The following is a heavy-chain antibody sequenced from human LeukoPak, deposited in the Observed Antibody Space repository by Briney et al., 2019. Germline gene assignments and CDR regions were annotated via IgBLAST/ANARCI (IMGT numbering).Heavy chain of an antibody. CDR1: DFTFSSYP. CDR3: ARKPDV. Sequence: GGSLRLSCAASDFTFSSYPMNWVRQAPGKGLEWVSVIYGGGSTYYPDSVKGRFTISRDNSKNTLYLQMNSLRAEDTAVYYCARKPDVWGQGTTVTVSS. CDR2: IYGGGST. J-gene: IGHJ6*02. V-gene: IGHV3-53*01.